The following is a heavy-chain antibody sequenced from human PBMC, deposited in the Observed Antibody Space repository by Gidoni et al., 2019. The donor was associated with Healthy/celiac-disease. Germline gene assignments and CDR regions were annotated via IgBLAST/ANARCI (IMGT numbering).Heavy chain of an antibody. V-gene: IGHV3-23*01. CDR3: AKDPSLFDS. Sequence: EVQLLESGGGLVQPGGCLRLSCAASGFTFSSYAMSWGRQAPGTGLELVSAISGSGGSTYYADSVKGRFTISRDNSKNTLYLQMNSLRAEDTAVYYCAKDPSLFDSWGQGTLVTVSS. CDR1: GFTFSSYA. J-gene: IGHJ4*02. CDR2: ISGSGGST.